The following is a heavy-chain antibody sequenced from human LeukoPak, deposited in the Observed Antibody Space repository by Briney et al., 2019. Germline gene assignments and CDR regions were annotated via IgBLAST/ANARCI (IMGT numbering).Heavy chain of an antibody. Sequence: PGGSLRLSCVASGLTFSNSWMTWVRQAPGKGLEWVANIKKDGSETYYVDSVRGRFTVSRDNDKNSLYLEMNSLRDEDTAEYYCAKEAVAVGSFVTIDYWGQGTLVAVSS. J-gene: IGHJ4*02. CDR1: GLTFSNSW. V-gene: IGHV3-7*03. CDR2: IKKDGSET. D-gene: IGHD6-19*01. CDR3: AKEAVAVGSFVTIDY.